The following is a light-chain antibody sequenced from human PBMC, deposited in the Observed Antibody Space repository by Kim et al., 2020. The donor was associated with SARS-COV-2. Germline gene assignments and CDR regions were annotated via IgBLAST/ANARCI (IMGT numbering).Light chain of an antibody. CDR1: QSVSSSY. V-gene: IGKV3-20*01. Sequence: LAPGERATLSCRDSQSVSSSYLAWYQQKPGQAPRLLIYGASSRATGIPDRLSGSGSGTDFTLTISRLEPEDFAVYYCQQYGSSPKSFGQGTKLEI. CDR3: QQYGSSPKS. J-gene: IGKJ2*03. CDR2: GAS.